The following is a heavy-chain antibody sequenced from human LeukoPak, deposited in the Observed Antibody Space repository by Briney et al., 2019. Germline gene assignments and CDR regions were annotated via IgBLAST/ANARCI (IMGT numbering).Heavy chain of an antibody. Sequence: GASVKVSCRASGYTFTGYYMHWVRQAPGQGLEWMGWINPNSGGTNYALKFQGRVTMTRDTSISTAYMELSRLRSDDTAVYYCARIWSGYYDWGGTGYYMDVWGKGTTVTVSS. V-gene: IGHV1-2*02. J-gene: IGHJ6*03. D-gene: IGHD3-3*01. CDR2: INPNSGGT. CDR1: GYTFTGYY. CDR3: ARIWSGYYDWGGTGYYMDV.